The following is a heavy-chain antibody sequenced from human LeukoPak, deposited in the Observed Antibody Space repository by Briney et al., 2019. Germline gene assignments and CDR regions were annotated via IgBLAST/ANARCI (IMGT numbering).Heavy chain of an antibody. CDR1: GFTFSSYS. CDR2: ISGSGGST. CDR3: AKSGYVLRFLEWSSYYYYGMDV. J-gene: IGHJ6*02. V-gene: IGHV3-23*01. Sequence: GGSLRLSCAASGFTFSSYSMNWVRQAPGKGLEWVSAISGSGGSTYYADSVKGRFTISRDNSKNTLYLQMNSLRAEDTAVYYCAKSGYVLRFLEWSSYYYYGMDVWGQGTTVTVSS. D-gene: IGHD3-3*01.